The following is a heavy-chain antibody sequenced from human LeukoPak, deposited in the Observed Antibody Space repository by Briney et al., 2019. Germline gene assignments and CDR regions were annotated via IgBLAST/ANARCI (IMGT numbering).Heavy chain of an antibody. D-gene: IGHD4-17*01. J-gene: IGHJ4*02. CDR1: GGSISSSSYY. CDR3: ARRRETTLSHFDF. V-gene: IGHV4-39*01. Sequence: SETLSLTCSASGGSISSSSYYWGWIRQPPGKGLEWIGSIYYSGFTYYNPSLKSRVTISVDTSKNQFSLKLSSLTAADTAVYYCARRRETTLSHFDFWGQGTLVTVSS. CDR2: IYYSGFT.